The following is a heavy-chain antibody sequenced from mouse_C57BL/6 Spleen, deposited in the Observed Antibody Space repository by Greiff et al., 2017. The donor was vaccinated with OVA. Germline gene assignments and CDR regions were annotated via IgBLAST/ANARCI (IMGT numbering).Heavy chain of an antibody. CDR2: INPGRGGT. D-gene: IGHD2-3*01. J-gene: IGHJ2*01. V-gene: IGHV1-54*01. Sequence: VQLQQSGAELVRPGTSVKVSCKASGYAFTNYLIEWVKQRPGQGLEWIGVINPGRGGTNYNEKFTGKAKLTADKSSSTAYMQLSSLTSEDSAVYFCARSKDGYYLYLDYWGQGTTLTVSS. CDR3: ARSKDGYYLYLDY. CDR1: GYAFTNYL.